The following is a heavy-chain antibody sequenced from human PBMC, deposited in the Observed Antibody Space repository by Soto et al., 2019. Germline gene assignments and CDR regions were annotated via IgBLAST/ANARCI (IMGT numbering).Heavy chain of an antibody. Sequence: ASLKVSCKASGGTFSSYAISWVRQAPGQGLEWMGGIIPIFGTANYAQKFQGRVTITADESTSTAYMELSSLRSEDTAVYYCARDGIYYYDSSGRAFDIWGQGTMVTVSS. J-gene: IGHJ3*02. D-gene: IGHD3-22*01. CDR3: ARDGIYYYDSSGRAFDI. CDR2: IIPIFGTA. V-gene: IGHV1-69*13. CDR1: GGTFSSYA.